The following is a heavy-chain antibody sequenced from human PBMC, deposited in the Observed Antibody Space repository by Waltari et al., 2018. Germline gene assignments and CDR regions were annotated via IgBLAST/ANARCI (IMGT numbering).Heavy chain of an antibody. Sequence: QVQLQESRPGLVQPSETLSPTCTVSGGPISSYYWSWIRQPPGKGLEWIGYIYYSGSTNYNPSLKSRVTISVDTSKNQFSLKLSSVTAADTAVYYCARALGSSGYYYVVEAFDIWGQGTMVTVSS. V-gene: IGHV4-59*01. CDR1: GGPISSYY. J-gene: IGHJ3*02. CDR3: ARALGSSGYYYVVEAFDI. CDR2: IYYSGST. D-gene: IGHD3-22*01.